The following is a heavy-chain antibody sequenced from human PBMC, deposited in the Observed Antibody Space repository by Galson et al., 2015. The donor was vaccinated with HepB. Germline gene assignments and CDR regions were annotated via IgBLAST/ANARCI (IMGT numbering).Heavy chain of an antibody. CDR1: GFSLTTSGMG. CDR2: IYWDDSK. Sequence: PALVKPTQTLTLTCSFSGFSLTTSGMGVGWIRQAPGKAPEWLALIYWDDSKRYSPSLRSRLTITKDTSETQVVLTLTKVDPVDTATYYCAHSARYYYDPTGYNPRDYFDYWGQGILVAISS. CDR3: AHSARYYYDPTGYNPRDYFDY. V-gene: IGHV2-5*02. J-gene: IGHJ4*02. D-gene: IGHD3-22*01.